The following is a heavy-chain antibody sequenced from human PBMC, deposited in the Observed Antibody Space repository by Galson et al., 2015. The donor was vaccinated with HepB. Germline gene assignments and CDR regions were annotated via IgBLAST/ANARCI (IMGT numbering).Heavy chain of an antibody. CDR2: IYYSGST. CDR1: GGSISSYY. CDR3: ARDRPRVTPGARVAFDI. D-gene: IGHD4-23*01. J-gene: IGHJ3*02. Sequence: ETLSLTCTVSGGSISSYYWSWIRQPPGKGLEWIGYIYYSGSTNYNPSLKSRVTISVDTSKNQFSLKLSSVTAADTAVYYRARDRPRVTPGARVAFDIWGQGTMVTVSS. V-gene: IGHV4-59*01.